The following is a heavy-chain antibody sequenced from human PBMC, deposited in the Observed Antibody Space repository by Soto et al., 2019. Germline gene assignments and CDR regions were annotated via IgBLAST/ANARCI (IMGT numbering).Heavy chain of an antibody. CDR1: GFTFSSYS. V-gene: IGHV3-30-3*01. Sequence: GGSLRLSCAASGFTFSSYSMHWVRQAPGKGLEWVAAMSYDGNSKYFADSVKGRFTISRDNSKNTPSLQMNSLGAEDSAVYYCARGRTVRDHDDFDLWGQGTLVTVSS. D-gene: IGHD2-21*01. J-gene: IGHJ4*02. CDR3: ARGRTVRDHDDFDL. CDR2: MSYDGNSK.